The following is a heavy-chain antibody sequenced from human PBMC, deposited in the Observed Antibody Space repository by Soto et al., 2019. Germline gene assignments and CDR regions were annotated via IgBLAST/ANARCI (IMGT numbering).Heavy chain of an antibody. D-gene: IGHD2-21*01. J-gene: IGHJ3*02. CDR1: GGTFSSYA. CDR2: IIPIFGTA. CDR3: ARVEVPLKFVADAFDI. V-gene: IGHV1-69*13. Sequence: ASVKVSCKASGGTFSSYAISWVRQAPGQGLEWMGGIIPIFGTANYAQKFQGRVTITADESTSTAYMELSSLRSEDTAVYYCARVEVPLKFVADAFDIWGQGTMVTVSS.